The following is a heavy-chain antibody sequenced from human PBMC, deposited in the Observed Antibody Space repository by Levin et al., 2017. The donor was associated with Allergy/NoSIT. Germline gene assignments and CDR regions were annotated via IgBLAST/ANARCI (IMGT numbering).Heavy chain of an antibody. V-gene: IGHV1-2*02. Sequence: VASVKVSCRASGYTFTGYHMHWVRQATGQGLEYMAWINPNSGGTHYAQKFQDRVTVTSDTSFTTAYMELSRLTSDDTAVYYCAREDAKSHGNFDYWGQGTLVTVSS. CDR3: AREDAKSHGNFDY. CDR1: GYTFTGYH. CDR2: INPNSGGT. J-gene: IGHJ4*02.